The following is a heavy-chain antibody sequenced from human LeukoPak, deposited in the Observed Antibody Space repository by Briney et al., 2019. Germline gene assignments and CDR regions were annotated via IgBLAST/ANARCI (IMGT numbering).Heavy chain of an antibody. V-gene: IGHV4-59*01. J-gene: IGHJ4*02. CDR2: IYYSGST. D-gene: IGHD3-16*01. CDR1: GGSISSYY. CDR3: ARESLGEFDY. Sequence: SETLSLTCTVSGGSISSYYWSWIRQPPGKGLEWIGYIYYSGSTNYNPSLKSRVTISVDTSKNRFSLKLSSVTAADTAVYYCARESLGEFDYWGQGTLVTVSS.